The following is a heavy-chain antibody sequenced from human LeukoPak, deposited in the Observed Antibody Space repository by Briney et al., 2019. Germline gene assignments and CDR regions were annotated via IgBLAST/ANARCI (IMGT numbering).Heavy chain of an antibody. CDR2: IYHSGST. J-gene: IGHJ3*02. Sequence: PSETLSLTCAVSGYSISSGYYWGWIRQPPGKGLEWIGSIYHSGSTYYNPSLKSRVTISVDTSKNQFSLELSSVTAADTAVYYCARKGYCSGGSCGAFDIWGQGTMVTVSS. V-gene: IGHV4-38-2*01. CDR3: ARKGYCSGGSCGAFDI. D-gene: IGHD2-15*01. CDR1: GYSISSGYY.